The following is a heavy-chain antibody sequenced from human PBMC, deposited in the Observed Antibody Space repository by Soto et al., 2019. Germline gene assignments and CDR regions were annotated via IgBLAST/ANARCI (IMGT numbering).Heavy chain of an antibody. CDR3: AKGVVNTQHWYYFDY. CDR1: GFTFDDYA. CDR2: ISWNSGSI. D-gene: IGHD3-22*01. J-gene: IGHJ4*02. V-gene: IGHV3-9*01. Sequence: DVQLVESGGGLVQPGRSLRLSCAASGFTFDDYAMHWVRQAPGKGLEWVSGISWNSGSIGYADSVKGRFTISRDNAKNSLYLQMNSLRAEDTALYYCAKGVVNTQHWYYFDYWGQGTLVTVSS.